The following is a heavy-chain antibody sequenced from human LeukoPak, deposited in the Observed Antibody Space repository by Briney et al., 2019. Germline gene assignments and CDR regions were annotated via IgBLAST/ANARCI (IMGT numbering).Heavy chain of an antibody. D-gene: IGHD2-15*01. CDR2: INPNSGGT. CDR3: ARSWRYCSGGSCYPIDY. CDR1: GYTFTGYY. V-gene: IGHV1-2*02. Sequence: ASVKVSCKASGYTFTGYYMHWVRQAPGQGREWMGWINPNSGGTNYAQKFQGRVTMTRDTFISTAYMELSRLRSDDTAVYYCARSWRYCSGGSCYPIDYWGQGTQVTVSS. J-gene: IGHJ4*02.